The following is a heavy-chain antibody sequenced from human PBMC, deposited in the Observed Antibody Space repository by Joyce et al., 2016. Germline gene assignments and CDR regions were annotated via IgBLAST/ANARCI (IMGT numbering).Heavy chain of an antibody. V-gene: IGHV3-30-3*01. Sequence: VQPGGSLRLSCSASGLTFSYYAMHWVRQAPGKGLDWVAVISYDGSKKYYAASVKGRCTISRDNSKNTLYLRMNSLRIEDTAVYYCAVVPTPGYYLWSADGFWDSWGQGSLVTVSS. D-gene: IGHD3-3*01. CDR2: ISYDGSKK. J-gene: IGHJ4*02. CDR3: AVVPTPGYYLWSADGFWDS. CDR1: GLTFSYYA.